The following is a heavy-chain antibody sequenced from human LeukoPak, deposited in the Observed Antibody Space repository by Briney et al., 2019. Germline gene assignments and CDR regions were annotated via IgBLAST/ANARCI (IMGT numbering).Heavy chain of an antibody. D-gene: IGHD3-10*01. Sequence: GASVKVSCKASGYTFTIYDINWVRQAPGQGLEWMGWMNPNSGNTGYAQKFQGRVTMTRNTSISTAYMELSSLRSEDTAVYYCARGRVPSVPLLSFRSGKVSLGEWGQGTLVPVSS. CDR3: ARGRVPSVPLLSFRSGKVSLGE. V-gene: IGHV1-8*01. J-gene: IGHJ4*02. CDR1: GYTFTIYD. CDR2: MNPNSGNT.